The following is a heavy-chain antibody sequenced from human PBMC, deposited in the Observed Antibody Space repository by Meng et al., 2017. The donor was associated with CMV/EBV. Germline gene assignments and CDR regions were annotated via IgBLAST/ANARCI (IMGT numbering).Heavy chain of an antibody. Sequence: GGSLRLSCAASGFTFSSYWMSWVRQAPGKGLEWVANIKQDGSGKYYVDSVKGRFTISRDNAKNSLYLQMNSLRAEDTAVYYCARVDEYSSFDYWGQGTLVTVSS. D-gene: IGHD6-6*01. CDR2: IKQDGSGK. CDR3: ARVDEYSSFDY. V-gene: IGHV3-7*01. CDR1: GFTFSSYW. J-gene: IGHJ4*02.